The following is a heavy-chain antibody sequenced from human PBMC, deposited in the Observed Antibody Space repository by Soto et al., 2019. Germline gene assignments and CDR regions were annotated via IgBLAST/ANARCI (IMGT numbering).Heavy chain of an antibody. V-gene: IGHV3-7*01. CDR1: GFTFSSYW. CDR3: ARDMEQLFFDY. CDR2: IKQDGSEK. J-gene: IGHJ4*02. Sequence: EVQLVESGGGLVQPGGSLRLSCAASGFTFSSYWMSWVRQALGKGLEWVANIKQDGSEKYYVDSVKGRFTISRDNAKNSLSLQMNSLRAEDTAVYYCARDMEQLFFDYWGQGTLVTVSS. D-gene: IGHD6-6*01.